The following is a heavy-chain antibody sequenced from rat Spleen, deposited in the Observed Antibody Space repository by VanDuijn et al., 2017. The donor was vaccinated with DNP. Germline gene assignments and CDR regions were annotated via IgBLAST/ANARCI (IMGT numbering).Heavy chain of an antibody. Sequence: EVQLQESGPGLLKPSQSLSLTCSVTAYSITTHYWGWIRKSPGNKMEWVGHISYSGSTSYNPSLKSRISITRDTSKNQFFLHLNSVTTEDTATYYCARWSDYFDYWGQGVMVTVSS. J-gene: IGHJ2*01. V-gene: IGHV3-1*01. CDR1: AYSITTHY. CDR2: ISYSGST. CDR3: ARWSDYFDY.